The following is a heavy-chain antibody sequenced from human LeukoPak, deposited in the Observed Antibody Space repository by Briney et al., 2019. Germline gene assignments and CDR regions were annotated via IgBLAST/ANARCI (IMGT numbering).Heavy chain of an antibody. CDR3: ADYRKPQGLDY. D-gene: IGHD1-14*01. Sequence: GGSLRLSCEVSEFPFSVYAMAWVRQAPGQGLEWVSAIDASGSDTYYTDSVKGRFTISRDNSKNTVYLQMNSLRVEDTAVYYCADYRKPQGLDYWGQGTLVTISS. J-gene: IGHJ4*02. V-gene: IGHV3-23*01. CDR1: EFPFSVYA. CDR2: IDASGSDT.